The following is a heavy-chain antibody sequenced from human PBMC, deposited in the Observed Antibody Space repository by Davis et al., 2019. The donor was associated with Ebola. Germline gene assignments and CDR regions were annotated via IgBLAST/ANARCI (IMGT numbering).Heavy chain of an antibody. CDR1: GESFSAYY. J-gene: IGHJ5*02. Sequence: MPSETLSLTCAVYGESFSAYYWNWIRQPPGKGLEWIGEINHSGSTNYNPSLNSRVTISEDTSKNQFSLKLSSVTAADTAVYYCALRITIFRNWFDPWGQGTLVTVSS. CDR3: ALRITIFRNWFDP. D-gene: IGHD3-3*01. V-gene: IGHV4-34*01. CDR2: INHSGST.